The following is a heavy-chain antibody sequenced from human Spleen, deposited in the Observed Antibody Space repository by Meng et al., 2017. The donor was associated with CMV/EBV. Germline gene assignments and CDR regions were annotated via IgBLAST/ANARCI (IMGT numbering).Heavy chain of an antibody. V-gene: IGHV3-30*09. Sequence: QVQLVESGGGVVPPGRSLRLSCTASGLSLTNFQLYWVRQAPGKGLEWLALISRDGNRKFYPDSVRGRFAISKDNSNNTLYLQMNTLRLEDTAVYFCATDAFHATFHLWGRGTMVTVSS. J-gene: IGHJ3*01. CDR2: ISRDGNRK. CDR3: ATDAFHATFHL. CDR1: GLSLTNFQ.